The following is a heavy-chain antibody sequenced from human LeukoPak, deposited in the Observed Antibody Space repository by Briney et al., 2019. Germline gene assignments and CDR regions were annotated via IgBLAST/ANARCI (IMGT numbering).Heavy chain of an antibody. J-gene: IGHJ4*02. CDR3: LYSSSSGDY. V-gene: IGHV3-30*03. D-gene: IGHD6-13*01. Sequence: PGGSLRLSCAASGFTFSSYGMHWVRQAPGKGLEGVAVISYDGSNKYYADSVKGRFTISRDNSKNTLYLQMNSLRAEDTAVYYCLYSSSSGDYWGQGILVTVSS. CDR2: ISYDGSNK. CDR1: GFTFSSYG.